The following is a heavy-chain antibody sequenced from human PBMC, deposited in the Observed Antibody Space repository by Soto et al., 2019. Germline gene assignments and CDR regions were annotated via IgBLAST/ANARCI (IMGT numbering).Heavy chain of an antibody. CDR3: ARDSAPYDSSGYYGSAFDI. J-gene: IGHJ3*02. Sequence: SETLSLTCTVSGGSISSGGYYWSWIRQHPGKGLEWIGYIYYSGSTYYNPSLKSRVTISVDTSKNQFSLKLSSVTAADAAVYYCARDSAPYDSSGYYGSAFDIWGQGTMVTVSS. D-gene: IGHD3-22*01. V-gene: IGHV4-31*03. CDR2: IYYSGST. CDR1: GGSISSGGYY.